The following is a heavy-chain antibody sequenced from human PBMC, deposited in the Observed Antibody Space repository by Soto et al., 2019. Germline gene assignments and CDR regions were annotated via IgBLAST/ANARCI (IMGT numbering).Heavy chain of an antibody. CDR3: ARHGIEIRLIPDAKKRYGKAV. CDR2: IYPGDSDT. CDR1: GYSFTSYW. V-gene: IGHV5-51*01. Sequence: PGESLKISCKGSGYSFTSYWIGWVRQMPGKGLEWMGIIYPGDSDTRYSPSFQGQVTISADKSISTAYLQWSSLKASDTAMYYCARHGIEIRLIPDAKKRYGKAVWAQGTTVPGSS. J-gene: IGHJ6*02. D-gene: IGHD3-16*01.